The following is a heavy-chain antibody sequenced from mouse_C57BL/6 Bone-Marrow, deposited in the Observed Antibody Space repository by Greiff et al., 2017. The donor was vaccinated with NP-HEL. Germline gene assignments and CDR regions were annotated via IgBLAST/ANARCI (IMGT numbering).Heavy chain of an antibody. D-gene: IGHD1-1*01. Sequence: VMLVESGPELVKPGASVKISCKASGYAFSSSWMNWVKQRPGKGLEWIGRIYPGDGDTNYNGKFKGKATLTADKSSSTAYMQLSSLTSEDSAVYFCAREDYYGSSYFSFDYWGQGTTLTVSS. CDR1: GYAFSSSW. CDR2: IYPGDGDT. J-gene: IGHJ2*01. V-gene: IGHV1-82*01. CDR3: AREDYYGSSYFSFDY.